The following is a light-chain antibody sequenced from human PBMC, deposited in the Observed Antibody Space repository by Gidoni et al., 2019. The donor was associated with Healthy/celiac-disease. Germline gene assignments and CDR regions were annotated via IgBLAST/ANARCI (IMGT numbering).Light chain of an antibody. CDR1: QGIRND. V-gene: IGKV1-6*01. CDR2: AAS. Sequence: GDRVTITCRASQGIRNDLGWYQQKPGKAPKLLIYAASSLQSGVPSRFSGSGSGTDFTLTISSLQPEDFATYYCLQDYNYPRTFGQGTKVEIK. CDR3: LQDYNYPRT. J-gene: IGKJ1*01.